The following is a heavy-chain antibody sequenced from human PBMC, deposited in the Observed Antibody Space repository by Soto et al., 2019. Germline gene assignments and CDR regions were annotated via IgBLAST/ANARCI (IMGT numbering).Heavy chain of an antibody. Sequence: SETLSLTCTVSGGSMISYYWSWIRQPPGRGLEWIGFIYYAGSTKYNPSLNSRVTISVDTSKNQFSLTVTSVTAADSAVYYCARVSGIYYYGMDVWGQGTTVTVSS. V-gene: IGHV4-59*12. CDR3: ARVSGIYYYGMDV. CDR2: IYYAGST. J-gene: IGHJ6*02. CDR1: GGSMISYY. D-gene: IGHD3-10*01.